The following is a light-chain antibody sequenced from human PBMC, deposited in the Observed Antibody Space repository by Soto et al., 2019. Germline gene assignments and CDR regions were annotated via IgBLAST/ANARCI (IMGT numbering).Light chain of an antibody. J-gene: IGLJ1*01. Sequence: QSALTQPASVSGSPGQSITISCTGTSSDVGGYNYVSWYQQHPGKAPKLMIYDVSNRPSGVSNRFSGSKSGNTASLTISGLQAEDEADYYCSSYISSPYVFGTGTKVTVL. CDR3: SSYISSPYV. CDR2: DVS. V-gene: IGLV2-14*01. CDR1: SSDVGGYNY.